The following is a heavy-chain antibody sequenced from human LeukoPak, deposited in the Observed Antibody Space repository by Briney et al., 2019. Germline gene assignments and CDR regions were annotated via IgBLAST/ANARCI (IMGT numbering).Heavy chain of an antibody. CDR3: ARDKCSSTSCYGIDY. J-gene: IGHJ4*02. D-gene: IGHD2-2*01. V-gene: IGHV4-59*01. Sequence: PSETLSLTCTVSGGSISGYYWSWIRQPPGKGLEWIGYIYYSGSTNYNTSLKSRVTISVDTSKNQFSLKLSSVIAADTAVYYCARDKCSSTSCYGIDYWGQGTLVTVSS. CDR1: GGSISGYY. CDR2: IYYSGST.